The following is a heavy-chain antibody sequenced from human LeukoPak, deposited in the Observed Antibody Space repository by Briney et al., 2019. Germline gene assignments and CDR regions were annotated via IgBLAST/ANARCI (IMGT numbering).Heavy chain of an antibody. D-gene: IGHD1-26*01. CDR2: ISAYNGNT. CDR3: ARDLVGVYSGSYCHFTQQCHGDAFDI. Sequence: ASVKVSCKASGYTFTSYYMHWVRQAPGQGLEWMGWISAYNGNTNYAQKLQGRVTMTTDTSTSTAYMELRSLRSDDTAVYYCARDLVGVYSGSYCHFTQQCHGDAFDIWGQGTMVTVSS. J-gene: IGHJ3*02. CDR1: GYTFTSYY. V-gene: IGHV1-18*04.